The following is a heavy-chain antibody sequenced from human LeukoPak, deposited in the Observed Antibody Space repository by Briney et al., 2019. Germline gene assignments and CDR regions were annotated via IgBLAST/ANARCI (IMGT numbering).Heavy chain of an antibody. V-gene: IGHV1-69*04. CDR2: IIPILGIA. D-gene: IGHD3-22*01. CDR1: GGAFSSYA. CDR3: AAVYITMIVVVNGGWFDP. J-gene: IGHJ5*02. Sequence: ASVKVSCKASGGAFSSYAISWVRQAPGQGLEWMGRIIPILGIANYAQKFQGRVTITADKSTSTAYMELSSLRSEDTAVYYCAAVYITMIVVVNGGWFDPWGQGTLVTVSS.